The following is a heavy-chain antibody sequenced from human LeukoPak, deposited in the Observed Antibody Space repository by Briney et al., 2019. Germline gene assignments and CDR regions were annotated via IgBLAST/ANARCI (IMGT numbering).Heavy chain of an antibody. CDR2: IIPIFNTA. CDR1: GGSFRNYA. CDR3: ASGRTDIVVVPATLRNYYFDY. V-gene: IGHV1-69*06. D-gene: IGHD2-2*01. J-gene: IGHJ4*02. Sequence: SVKVSCKASGGSFRNYAISWVRQAPGQGLEWMGGIIPIFNTANYAQEFQGRVTITADKSTSTAYMELSSLRSEDTAVYYCASGRTDIVVVPATLRNYYFDYWGQGTLVTVSS.